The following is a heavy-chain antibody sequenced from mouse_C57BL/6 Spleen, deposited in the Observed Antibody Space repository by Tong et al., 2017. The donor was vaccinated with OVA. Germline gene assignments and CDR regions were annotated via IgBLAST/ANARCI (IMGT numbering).Heavy chain of an antibody. V-gene: IGHV5-6*01. CDR3: ARLVTTDWFAY. CDR1: GFTFSSYG. Sequence: EVQLQESGGGLVKPGGSLKLSCAASGFTFSSYGMSWVRQTPDKRLEWVATISSGGSYTYYPDSVKGRFTISRDNAKNTLYLQMSSLKSEDTAMYYCARLVTTDWFAYWGQGTLVTVSA. J-gene: IGHJ3*01. CDR2: ISSGGSYT. D-gene: IGHD2-1*01.